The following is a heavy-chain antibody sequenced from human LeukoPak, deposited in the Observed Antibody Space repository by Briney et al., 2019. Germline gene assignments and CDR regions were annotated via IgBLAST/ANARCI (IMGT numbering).Heavy chain of an antibody. V-gene: IGHV3-23*01. Sequence: GGSLRLSCAASGFTFSSYGMSWVRQAPGKGLEWVSAISGSGGSTYYADSVKGRFTISRDNSKNSLYLQMNSLRAEDTAVYYCARDDGLRSPPDYYYYYYYMDVWGKGTTVTVSS. D-gene: IGHD5-12*01. CDR1: GFTFSSYG. CDR2: ISGSGGST. J-gene: IGHJ6*03. CDR3: ARDDGLRSPPDYYYYYYYMDV.